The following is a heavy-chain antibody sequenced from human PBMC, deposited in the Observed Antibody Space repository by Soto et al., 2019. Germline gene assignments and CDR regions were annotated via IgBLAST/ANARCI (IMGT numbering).Heavy chain of an antibody. J-gene: IGHJ5*02. Sequence: SETLSLTCTVSGDSISSSSYYWGWIRQPPGKGLEGIASIYYSGSTYYNPSLKSRVTISVDTSMNPFSLKLTAVTAADMSVYYCARHADTPTHRGWRWFDPWGRGTLVTVSS. CDR1: GDSISSSSYY. CDR3: ARHADTPTHRGWRWFDP. D-gene: IGHD2-15*01. CDR2: IYYSGST. V-gene: IGHV4-39*01.